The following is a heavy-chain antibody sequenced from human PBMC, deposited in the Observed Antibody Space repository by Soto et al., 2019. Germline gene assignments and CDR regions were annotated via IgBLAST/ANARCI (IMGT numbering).Heavy chain of an antibody. V-gene: IGHV3-66*01. CDR1: GFTVSSNY. CDR3: ARDPLSIAAPSY. D-gene: IGHD6-6*01. CDR2: IYSGGST. J-gene: IGHJ4*02. Sequence: GESLKISCAASGFTVSSNYMSWVRQAPGKGLEWVSVIYSGGSTYYTDSVKGRFTISRDNSKNTLYLQMNSLRAEDTAVYYCARDPLSIAAPSYWGQGTLVTVSS.